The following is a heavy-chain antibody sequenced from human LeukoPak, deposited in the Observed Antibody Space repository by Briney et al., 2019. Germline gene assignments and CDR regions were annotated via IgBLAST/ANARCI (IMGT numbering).Heavy chain of an antibody. CDR2: INPNSGGT. Sequence: ASVKVSCKASGYTFTGYYMHWVRQAPGQGLEWMGWINPNSGGTNYAQRFQGRVTMTRDTSISTAYMELSRLRSDDTAVYYCARQGYSSSSGYNWFDPWGQGTLVTVSS. CDR3: ARQGYSSSSGYNWFDP. D-gene: IGHD6-6*01. CDR1: GYTFTGYY. J-gene: IGHJ5*02. V-gene: IGHV1-2*02.